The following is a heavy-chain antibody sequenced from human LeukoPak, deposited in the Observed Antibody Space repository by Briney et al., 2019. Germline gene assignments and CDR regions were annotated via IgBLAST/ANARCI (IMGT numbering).Heavy chain of an antibody. CDR3: ATRIDF. J-gene: IGHJ4*02. Sequence: GSLILSCVASGFTFSSYSMNWVRQAPGKGLEWVSYITGGSTTIYYADSVKGRFTISRDNAKNSLFLQMNSLRDKDTAVYYCATRIDFWGQGTLVTVSS. V-gene: IGHV3-48*02. CDR2: ITGGSTTI. CDR1: GFTFSSYS.